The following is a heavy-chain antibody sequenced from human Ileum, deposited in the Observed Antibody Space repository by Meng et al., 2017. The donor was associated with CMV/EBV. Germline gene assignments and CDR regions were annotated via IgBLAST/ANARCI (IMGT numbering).Heavy chain of an antibody. V-gene: IGHV4-30-4*01. CDR1: GASITNDDYY. D-gene: IGHD5-12*01. J-gene: IGHJ5*02. CDR2: IYYNGIT. Sequence: QVQLQEPGPGLVKPSQTLSLPCTVSGASITNDDYYWSWIRQPPGKGLEWIGYIYYNGITYYNPSLKSRIAILVDTSKSQFSLIVSSVTAADTAVYYCAKYSGPSRWFDPWGQGTLVTVSS. CDR3: AKYSGPSRWFDP.